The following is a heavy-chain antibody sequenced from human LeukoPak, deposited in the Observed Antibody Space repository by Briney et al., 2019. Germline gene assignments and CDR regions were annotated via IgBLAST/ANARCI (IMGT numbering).Heavy chain of an antibody. V-gene: IGHV3-23*01. D-gene: IGHD2-2*01. CDR3: AKRTRPEYCSGTSCSDSFDY. Sequence: PGGSLRLSSAASGFTFTSYAMSRVRQAPGKGLEWVSAISGSGDSTYYADSVKGRFTISRDNSKNTLYLQMNSLRAEDTAVYYCAKRTRPEYCSGTSCSDSFDYWGQGTLVTVSS. CDR2: ISGSGDST. J-gene: IGHJ4*02. CDR1: GFTFTSYA.